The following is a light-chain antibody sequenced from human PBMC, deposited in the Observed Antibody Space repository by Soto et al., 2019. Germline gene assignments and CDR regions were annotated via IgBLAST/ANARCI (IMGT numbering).Light chain of an antibody. CDR2: RSS. V-gene: IGKV1-5*03. CDR3: PDYDSYPATGT. J-gene: IGKJ1*01. Sequence: DIPMTQSPSTLSASVGDRVTITCRVSLRSNSWLACYQQKPGKAPKLMIYRSSSLESGVPSRVSGSGSGTQFTLTISRLQHDDVATYYCPDYDSYPATGTFGQGAKGDIK. CDR1: LRSNSW.